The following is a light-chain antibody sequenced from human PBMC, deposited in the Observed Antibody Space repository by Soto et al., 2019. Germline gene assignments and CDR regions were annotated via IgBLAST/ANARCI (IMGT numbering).Light chain of an antibody. CDR1: SSDVGAYNY. Sequence: QSALTQPASVSGSPGQSITISCTGTSSDVGAYNYVSWYQQHPGKAPKLMIYDVSNRPSGISNRFSGSKSGNTASLTISGLQTEDEADYYCSSHTSSNTVVFGGGTKVTVL. CDR2: DVS. CDR3: SSHTSSNTVV. J-gene: IGLJ2*01. V-gene: IGLV2-14*01.